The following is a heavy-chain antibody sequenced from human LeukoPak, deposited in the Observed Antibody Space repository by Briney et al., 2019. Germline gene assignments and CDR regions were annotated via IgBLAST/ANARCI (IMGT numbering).Heavy chain of an antibody. V-gene: IGHV4-34*01. Sequence: NPSETLSLTCGVYGGSFSGCYWSWIRQPPGKGLEWMGEINHSGSTNYNPSLKSRVTISVDTSKNQFSLKLSSVTAADTAVYNCARPSFGGWYGNYFDYWGQGTLVTVSS. D-gene: IGHD6-19*01. CDR2: INHSGST. J-gene: IGHJ4*02. CDR1: GGSFSGCY. CDR3: ARPSFGGWYGNYFDY.